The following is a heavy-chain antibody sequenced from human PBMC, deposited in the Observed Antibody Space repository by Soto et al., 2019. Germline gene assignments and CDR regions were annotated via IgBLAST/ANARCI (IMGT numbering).Heavy chain of an antibody. CDR3: ARDVVVLVPAAVDYYYYGMDV. V-gene: IGHV1-18*01. CDR2: ISAYNGNT. Sequence: QVQLVQSGAEVKKPGASVKVSCKASGYTFTSYGISWVRQAPGQGLEWMGWISAYNGNTNYAQKLQGRVTMTTDTSMSTAYMELRSLRSDDTAVYYCARDVVVLVPAAVDYYYYGMDVWGQGTTVTVSS. D-gene: IGHD2-2*01. CDR1: GYTFTSYG. J-gene: IGHJ6*02.